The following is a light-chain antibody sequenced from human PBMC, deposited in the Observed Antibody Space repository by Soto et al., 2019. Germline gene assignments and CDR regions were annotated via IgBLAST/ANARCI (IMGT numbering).Light chain of an antibody. J-gene: IGKJ4*01. CDR3: HHYRSSPLTFVT. V-gene: IGKV3-20*01. CDR2: DTS. CDR1: QSVSSSY. Sequence: EIVLTQSPGTLSLSPGERATLSCRASQSVSSSYLAWYQQKPGQAPRLLIFDTSNRATGIPDRFSGSGSGTDFTLTISKLEPEDFAVYYCHHYRSSPLTFVTCRGGPKTEI.